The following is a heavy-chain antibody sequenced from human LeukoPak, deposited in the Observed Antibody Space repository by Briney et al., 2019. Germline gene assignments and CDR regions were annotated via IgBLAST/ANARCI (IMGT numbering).Heavy chain of an antibody. CDR2: IYPGDSDT. J-gene: IGHJ5*02. D-gene: IGHD6-13*01. CDR1: GSRFTSYW. V-gene: IGHV5-51*01. CDR3: ARGRWYGYNWFDP. Sequence: GESLQISCKGSGSRFTSYWIGWVRQMPGKGLEWLGIIYPGDSDTRYSPSFQGQVTISADKSISTAYLQWSSLKASDTAMYYCARGRWYGYNWFDPWGQGTLVTVSS.